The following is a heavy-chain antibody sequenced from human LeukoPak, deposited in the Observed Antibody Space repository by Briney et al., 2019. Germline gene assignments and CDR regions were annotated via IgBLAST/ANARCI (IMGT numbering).Heavy chain of an antibody. J-gene: IGHJ4*02. V-gene: IGHV3-23*01. CDR1: GFSSGFTFSTYA. CDR3: AKEQGWFGECSTY. Sequence: GGSLRLSCEASGFSSGFTFSTYAMSWVRQAPGKGLEWVSAIGGNGGSTYYAESVKGRFTISRDNSKNTLYLQMDSLRADDTALYYCAKEQGWFGECSTYWGQGTLVTVSS. CDR2: IGGNGGST. D-gene: IGHD3-10*01.